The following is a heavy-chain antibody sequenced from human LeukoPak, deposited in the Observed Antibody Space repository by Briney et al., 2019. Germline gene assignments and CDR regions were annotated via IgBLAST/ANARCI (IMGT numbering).Heavy chain of an antibody. CDR1: GGTFTSYA. J-gene: IGHJ6*02. CDR3: ARVSVTTPYYYGMDV. V-gene: IGHV1-69*04. Sequence: GASVTLSCTASGGTFTSYAISWVRQAPGQGIELMGRIIPIFGIANYAQKFQGRVTITADKSTSTAYMELSSLRSEDTAVYDCARVSVTTPYYYGMDVWGQGTTVTVSS. D-gene: IGHD4-17*01. CDR2: IIPIFGIA.